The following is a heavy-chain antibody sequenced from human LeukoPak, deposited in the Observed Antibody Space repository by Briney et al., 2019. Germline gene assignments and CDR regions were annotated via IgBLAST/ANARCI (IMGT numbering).Heavy chain of an antibody. CDR2: MYISGST. CDR1: GGSISSDY. V-gene: IGHV4-4*07. CDR3: ARDRGGAAAGNWFAS. Sequence: SETPSLTCTVSGGSISSDYWSWIRQPAGKGLEWIGRMYISGSTDHNPPPKRRATISLDTSKNQFSLRLTSVTAAGTAVYYCARDRGGAAAGNWFASWGQGTLVIVSS. J-gene: IGHJ5*01. D-gene: IGHD6-13*01.